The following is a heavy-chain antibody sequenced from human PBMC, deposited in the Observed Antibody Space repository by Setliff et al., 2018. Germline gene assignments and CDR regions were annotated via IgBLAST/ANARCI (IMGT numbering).Heavy chain of an antibody. V-gene: IGHV3-23*01. J-gene: IGHJ4*02. CDR3: AREVWNIYDNDDSWSGYSDH. CDR2: ISDSGGST. CDR1: GFTFSSYA. Sequence: GGSLRLSCAASGFTFSSYAMSWVRQAPGKGLEWVSTISDSGGSTYYADSVKGRFTISRDNSKSTLYLQMNSLRAEDTALYYCAREVWNIYDNDDSWSGYSDHWGQGTLVTVSS. D-gene: IGHD3-3*01.